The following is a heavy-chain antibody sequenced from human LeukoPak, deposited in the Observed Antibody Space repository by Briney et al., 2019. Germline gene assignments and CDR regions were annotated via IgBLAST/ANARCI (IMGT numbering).Heavy chain of an antibody. CDR2: VYYSGST. J-gene: IGHJ3*02. D-gene: IGHD3-22*01. Sequence: SETLSLTCTVSGGSISSYYWSWIRQPPGKELEWIGYVYYSGSTNYNPSLKSRVTISVDTSKNQFSLKLSSVTAADTAVYYCARDSYDSSGYRRNFDIWGQGTMVTVSS. CDR3: ARDSYDSSGYRRNFDI. V-gene: IGHV4-59*12. CDR1: GGSISSYY.